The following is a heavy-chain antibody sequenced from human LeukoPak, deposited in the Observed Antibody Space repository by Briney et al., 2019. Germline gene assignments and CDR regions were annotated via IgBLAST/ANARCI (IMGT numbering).Heavy chain of an antibody. J-gene: IGHJ3*02. Sequence: ASVKVSCKASGYSFTGYYMHWVRQAPGQGLEWMGWINPNSGVTDSAQRFQGRVTMTRDTSISTAYMELSRLRSEDTAVYYCASRVMVGATDDAFDIWGQGTMVTVSS. D-gene: IGHD1-26*01. CDR1: GYSFTGYY. CDR2: INPNSGVT. CDR3: ASRVMVGATDDAFDI. V-gene: IGHV1-2*02.